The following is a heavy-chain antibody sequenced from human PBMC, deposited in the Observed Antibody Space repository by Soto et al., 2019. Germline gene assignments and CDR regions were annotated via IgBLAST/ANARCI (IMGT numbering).Heavy chain of an antibody. J-gene: IGHJ3*02. D-gene: IGHD3-22*01. CDR1: GFTFSDYY. CDR3: AREKPYDSSSYYVSGDAFDI. CDR2: ISSSGSTI. V-gene: IGHV3-11*01. Sequence: LRLSCAASGFTFSDYYMSWIRQAPGKGLEWVSYISSSGSTIYYADSVKGRFTISRDNAKNSLYLQMNSLRDEDTAVYYCAREKPYDSSSYYVSGDAFDIWGQGTMVTVSS.